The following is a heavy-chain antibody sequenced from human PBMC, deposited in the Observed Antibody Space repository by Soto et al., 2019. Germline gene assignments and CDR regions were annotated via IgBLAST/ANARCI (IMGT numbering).Heavy chain of an antibody. J-gene: IGHJ4*02. CDR3: AKVRADYYDSSGPIDY. Sequence: PGGSLRLSCAASGVTFSSYVMSWVRQAPGKGLEWVSAISGSGGSTYYGDSVKGRFTISRDNSKNTLYLQMNSLRAEDTAVYYCAKVRADYYDSSGPIDYWGQGTLVTVSS. V-gene: IGHV3-23*01. D-gene: IGHD3-22*01. CDR2: ISGSGGST. CDR1: GVTFSSYV.